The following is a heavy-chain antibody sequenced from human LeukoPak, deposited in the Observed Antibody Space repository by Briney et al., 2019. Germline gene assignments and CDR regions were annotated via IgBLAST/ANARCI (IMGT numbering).Heavy chain of an antibody. CDR1: GGSISRYY. J-gene: IGHJ6*02. V-gene: IGHV4-59*08. CDR2: IYYSGST. CDR3: ARHREGYYYYGMDV. Sequence: SETLSLTCTVSGGSISRYYWSWIRQPPGKGLEWIGYIYYSGSTDYNPSLKSRVTISVDTSNNQFSLKLSSVTAADTAVYYCARHREGYYYYGMDVWGQGTTVTGSS.